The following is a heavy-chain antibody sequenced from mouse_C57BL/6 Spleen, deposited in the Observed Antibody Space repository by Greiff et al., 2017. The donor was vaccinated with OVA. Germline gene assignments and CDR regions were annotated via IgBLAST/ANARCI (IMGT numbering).Heavy chain of an antibody. CDR3: VREEDYYGSSPWNYFDY. CDR2: IRSKSSNYAT. J-gene: IGHJ2*01. V-gene: IGHV10-3*01. D-gene: IGHD1-1*01. Sequence: DVKLVESGGGLVQPKGSLKLSCAASGFTFNTYAMHWVRQAPGKGLEWVARIRSKSSNYATYYADSVKDRFTISRDDSQSMLYLQMNNLKTEDTAMYYCVREEDYYGSSPWNYFDYWGQGTTLTVSS. CDR1: GFTFNTYA.